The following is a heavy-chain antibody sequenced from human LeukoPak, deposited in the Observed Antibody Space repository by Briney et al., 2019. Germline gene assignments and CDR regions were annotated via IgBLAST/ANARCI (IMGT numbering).Heavy chain of an antibody. CDR2: INHTGST. J-gene: IGHJ5*02. V-gene: IGHV4-34*01. D-gene: IGHD2-2*01. Sequence: SETLSLTCAVYRGSFSGYYWSWIRQPPGKGLEWIGEINHTGSTGYNPSLKSRAIISVDKSKNQFSLKLTSVTAADTAVYYCARAEAGDCSSTTCYGFRWFDPWGQGTLVTVSS. CDR3: ARAEAGDCSSTTCYGFRWFDP. CDR1: RGSFSGYY.